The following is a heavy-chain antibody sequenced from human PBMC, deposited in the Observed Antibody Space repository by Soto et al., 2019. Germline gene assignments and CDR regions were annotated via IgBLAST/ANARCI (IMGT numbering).Heavy chain of an antibody. J-gene: IGHJ6*02. Sequence: QVQLVQSGAEVKKPGSSVTVSCNASGGTFANSAIRWVRQAPGPGLECLGGIIPIFPTPDDAQNFQGRVTITADESTSPAYMELTSLRSEDTAVYYCSRDKDRLQFGGNYYYAMAVWGQGPTVTVSS. V-gene: IGHV1-69*12. D-gene: IGHD5-12*01. CDR1: GGTFANSA. CDR2: IIPIFPTP. CDR3: SRDKDRLQFGGNYYYAMAV.